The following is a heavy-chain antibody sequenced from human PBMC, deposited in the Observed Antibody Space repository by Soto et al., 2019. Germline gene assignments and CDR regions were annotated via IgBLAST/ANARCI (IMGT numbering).Heavy chain of an antibody. Sequence: SEPLSDRWTVAGGSIGSFYWSWIRQKPGKGLEWIGYIYYSGSTNYNPSLKSRVTISVDTSKNQFSLKLSSVTAADTAVYYCARGVLRYFDWLPWFDPWGQGTLVTVSS. D-gene: IGHD3-9*01. CDR3: ARGVLRYFDWLPWFDP. CDR2: IYYSGST. CDR1: GGSIGSFY. J-gene: IGHJ5*02. V-gene: IGHV4-59*12.